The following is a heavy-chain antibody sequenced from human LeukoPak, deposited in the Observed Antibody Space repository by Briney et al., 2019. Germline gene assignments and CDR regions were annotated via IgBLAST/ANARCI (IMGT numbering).Heavy chain of an antibody. J-gene: IGHJ4*02. CDR2: ISAYNGNT. Sequence: ASVKVSRKASGYTFTSYGISWVRQAPGQGLEWMGWISAYNGNTNYAQKLQGRVTMTTDISTSTAYMELRSLRSDDTAVYYCASFSSSVQGDYWGQGTLVTVSS. V-gene: IGHV1-18*01. D-gene: IGHD6-6*01. CDR3: ASFSSSVQGDY. CDR1: GYTFTSYG.